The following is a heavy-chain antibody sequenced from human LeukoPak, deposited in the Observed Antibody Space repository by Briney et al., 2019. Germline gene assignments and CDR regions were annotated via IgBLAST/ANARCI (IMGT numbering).Heavy chain of an antibody. CDR3: ARDTALDY. J-gene: IGHJ4*02. CDR1: GFTFSSYS. D-gene: IGHD4-17*01. Sequence: PGGSLRLSCAASGFTFSSYSMNWVRQAPGKGLEWVSSISTSSSYIYYADSVKGRFTISRDNAKNSLFLQMTSLRAEDTGVYYCARDTALDYWGQGTLVTVSS. V-gene: IGHV3-21*01. CDR2: ISTSSSYI.